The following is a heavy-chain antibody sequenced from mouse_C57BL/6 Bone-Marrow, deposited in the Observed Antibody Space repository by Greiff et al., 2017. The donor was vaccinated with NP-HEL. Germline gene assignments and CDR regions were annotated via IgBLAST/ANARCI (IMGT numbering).Heavy chain of an antibody. Sequence: QVQLQQPGTELVKPGASVKLSCKASGYTFTSYWMHWVKQRPGQGLEWIGNINPSNGGTNYNEKFQRKATLTVDKSSSTAYMQLSSLTSEDSAVYYCARNGIPPIYYYGSIFAYWGQGTLVTVSA. V-gene: IGHV1-53*01. CDR3: ARNGIPPIYYYGSIFAY. J-gene: IGHJ3*01. CDR1: GYTFTSYW. CDR2: INPSNGGT. D-gene: IGHD1-1*01.